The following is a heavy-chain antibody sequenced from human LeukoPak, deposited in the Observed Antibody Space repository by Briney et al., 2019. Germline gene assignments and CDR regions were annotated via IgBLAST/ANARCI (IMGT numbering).Heavy chain of an antibody. D-gene: IGHD3-10*01. V-gene: IGHV4-61*02. CDR2: IYTSGST. CDR1: GGSISSGSYY. J-gene: IGHJ6*03. CDR3: AREGGSGSFNYYYYYMDV. Sequence: SQTLSLTCTVSGGSISSGSYYWSWIRQPAGKGLEWIGRIYTSGSTNYNPSLKSRVTMSVDTSKNQFSLKLSSVTAADTAVYYCAREGGSGSFNYYYYYMDVWGKGTTVTVSS.